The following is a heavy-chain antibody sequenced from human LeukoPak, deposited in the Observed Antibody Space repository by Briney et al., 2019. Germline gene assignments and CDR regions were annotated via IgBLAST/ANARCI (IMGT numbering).Heavy chain of an antibody. Sequence: ASVKVSCKTSGYTLTSYGISWVRQAPGQGLEWMGWTSPYNGNTNYVQKLQGRVTMTTDTSTSTAYMELRSLRSDDTAVYYCARDLSWRWPNSGSNYFDYWGQGTLVTVSS. CDR1: GYTLTSYG. CDR2: TSPYNGNT. V-gene: IGHV1-18*01. J-gene: IGHJ4*02. CDR3: ARDLSWRWPNSGSNYFDY. D-gene: IGHD4-23*01.